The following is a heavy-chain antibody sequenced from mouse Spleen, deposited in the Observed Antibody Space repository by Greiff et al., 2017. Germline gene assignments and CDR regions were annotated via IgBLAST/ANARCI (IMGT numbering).Heavy chain of an antibody. CDR3: ARSSYGNYEWNY. D-gene: IGHD2-10*01. Sequence: QVQLQQPGAELVKPGASVKLSCKASGYTFTSYWMHWVKQRPGQGLEWIGMIHPNSGSTNYNEKFKSKATLTVDKSSSTAYMQLSSLTSEDSAVYYCARSSYGNYEWNYWGQGTTLTVSS. CDR2: IHPNSGST. J-gene: IGHJ2*01. V-gene: IGHV1-64*01. CDR1: GYTFTSYW.